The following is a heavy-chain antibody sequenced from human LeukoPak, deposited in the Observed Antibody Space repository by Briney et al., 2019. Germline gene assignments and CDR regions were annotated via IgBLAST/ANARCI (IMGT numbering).Heavy chain of an antibody. CDR1: GFTVSSNY. J-gene: IGHJ3*02. CDR2: IYSGGSA. D-gene: IGHD2-2*01. V-gene: IGHV3-66*01. CDR3: ARGLSAANDAFDI. Sequence: GGSLRLSCAASGFTVSSNYMSWVRQAPGKGLEWVSLIYSGGSAYYADSVKGRFTISRDNSKNTLYLQMNSLRAEDTAVYYCARGLSAANDAFDIWGQGTMVTVSS.